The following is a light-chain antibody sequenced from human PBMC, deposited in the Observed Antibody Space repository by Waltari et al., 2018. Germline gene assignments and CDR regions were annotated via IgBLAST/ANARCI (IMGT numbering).Light chain of an antibody. J-gene: IGKJ1*01. Sequence: DIVMTQSPLSLPVTPGEPASISCRSSQSLLHSNGYNYLDWYLQKPGQCPQLLISLGSNRASGVPDRFSGSGSGTDFTLKISRVEAEDVGVYYCQQYYTTPTFGQGTKVEIK. CDR3: QQYYTTPT. V-gene: IGKV2-28*01. CDR1: QSLLHSNGYNY. CDR2: LGS.